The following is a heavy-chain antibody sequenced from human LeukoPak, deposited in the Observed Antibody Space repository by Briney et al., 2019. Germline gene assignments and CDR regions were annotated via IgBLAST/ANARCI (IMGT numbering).Heavy chain of an antibody. CDR3: ARDLPAAVD. J-gene: IGHJ4*01. CDR2: ISRDSTDI. CDR1: GFSSSGYT. Sequence: GGPLRFSFAASGFSSSGYTMGGFRQAPGKGLEWVSFISRDSTDIYHADSVQGRFTISRDNAKNSLYLQMNSLRAEDTAVYYCARDLPAAVDWGQGTLVTVSS. D-gene: IGHD2-2*01. V-gene: IGHV3-21*01.